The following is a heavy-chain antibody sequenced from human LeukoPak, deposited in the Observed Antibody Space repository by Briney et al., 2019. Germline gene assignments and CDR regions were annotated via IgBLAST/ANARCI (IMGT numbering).Heavy chain of an antibody. Sequence: GGSLRLSCAASGFTFSSYAMSWVRQAPGKGLEWVSPISGSGGSTYYADSVKGRFTISRDNSKNTLYLQMNSLRAEDTAVYYCAKGDFDWLFPFDYWGQGTLVTVSS. D-gene: IGHD3-9*01. V-gene: IGHV3-23*01. J-gene: IGHJ4*02. CDR3: AKGDFDWLFPFDY. CDR1: GFTFSSYA. CDR2: ISGSGGST.